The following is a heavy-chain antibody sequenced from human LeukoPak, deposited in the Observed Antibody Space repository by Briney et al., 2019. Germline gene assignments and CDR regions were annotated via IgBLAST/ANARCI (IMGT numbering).Heavy chain of an antibody. V-gene: IGHV3-48*04. Sequence: PGESLRLSCAASGFTFISYSMNWVRQAPGKGLERLSYIGTRSSAISYADSVEGRFTISRDNAKNSLYLQMNSLRAEDTALYYCAKVDKVGYSSGPLDYWGQGTLVTVSS. CDR3: AKVDKVGYSSGPLDY. CDR1: GFTFISYS. J-gene: IGHJ4*02. CDR2: IGTRSSAI. D-gene: IGHD6-19*01.